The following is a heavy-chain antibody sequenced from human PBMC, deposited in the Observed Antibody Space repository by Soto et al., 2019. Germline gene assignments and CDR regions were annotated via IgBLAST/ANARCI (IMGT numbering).Heavy chain of an antibody. D-gene: IGHD4-17*01. V-gene: IGHV3-23*01. CDR2: ISDSGANT. Sequence: GGSLRLSCAASGFTFSTYPMIWVRQAPGKGLECVGSISDSGANTYYADSVRGRFTISRDNSKNTLYLQMNSLRDDDTAVYYCAKILSMVTSYYYGMDVWGHGTTVTVSS. CDR1: GFTFSTYP. CDR3: AKILSMVTSYYYGMDV. J-gene: IGHJ6*02.